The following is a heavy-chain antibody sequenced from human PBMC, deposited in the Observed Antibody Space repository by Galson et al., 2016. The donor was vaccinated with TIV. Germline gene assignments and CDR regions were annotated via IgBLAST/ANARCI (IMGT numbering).Heavy chain of an antibody. Sequence: SLRLSCAASGFTFNRYGMHWVRQAPGKGLEWVATIWYDGRDNNYADFVKGRFTVSRDNSKSTMYLQMNSLRAEDTGVYYCAREVGYDDFWSGLSPDYGMDVWGQGTTVVVSS. D-gene: IGHD3-3*01. V-gene: IGHV3-33*01. CDR1: GFTFNRYG. CDR3: AREVGYDDFWSGLSPDYGMDV. CDR2: IWYDGRDN. J-gene: IGHJ6*02.